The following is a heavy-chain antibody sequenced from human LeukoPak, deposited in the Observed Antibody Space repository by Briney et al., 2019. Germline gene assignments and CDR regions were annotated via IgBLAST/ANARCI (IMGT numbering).Heavy chain of an antibody. CDR2: IYYSGST. Sequence: PSETLSLTCTVSGGSISSYYWSWIRQPPGKGLEWIGYIYYSGSTNYNPSLKSRVTISVDTSKNQFSLKLSSVTAADTAVYYCARVAGGILTGYSRFDPWGQGTLVTVSS. V-gene: IGHV4-59*01. D-gene: IGHD3-9*01. CDR3: ARVAGGILTGYSRFDP. CDR1: GGSISSYY. J-gene: IGHJ5*02.